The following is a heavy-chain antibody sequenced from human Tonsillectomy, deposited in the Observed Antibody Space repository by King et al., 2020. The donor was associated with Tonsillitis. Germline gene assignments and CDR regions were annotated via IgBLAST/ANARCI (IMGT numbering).Heavy chain of an antibody. CDR3: AREDIVVVPAYYYYYGMDV. V-gene: IGHV3-7*01. J-gene: IGHJ6*02. D-gene: IGHD2-2*01. Sequence: QLVQSGGGLVQPGGSLRLSCAASGFTFSSYWMSWVRQAPGKGLEWVANIKQDGSEKSYVDSVKGRLTISRDNAKNSLYLQMNSLRAEDTAMYYCAREDIVVVPAYYYYYGMDVWGQGTTVTVSS. CDR1: GFTFSSYW. CDR2: IKQDGSEK.